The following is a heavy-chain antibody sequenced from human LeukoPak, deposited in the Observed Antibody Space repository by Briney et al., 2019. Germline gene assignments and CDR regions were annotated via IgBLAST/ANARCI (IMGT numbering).Heavy chain of an antibody. D-gene: IGHD1-26*01. CDR3: ARDGSESYYVSYFDY. Sequence: GGSLRLSCAASGFTFSSYAMHWVRQAPGKGLEWVAVISYDGSNKYYADSVKGRFTISRDNSKNTLYLQMNSLRAEDTAVYYCARDGSESYYVSYFDYWGQGTLVTVSS. J-gene: IGHJ4*02. CDR1: GFTFSSYA. V-gene: IGHV3-30-3*01. CDR2: ISYDGSNK.